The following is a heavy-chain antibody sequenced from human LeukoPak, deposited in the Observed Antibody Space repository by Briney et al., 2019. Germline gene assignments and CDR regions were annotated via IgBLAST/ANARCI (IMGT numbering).Heavy chain of an antibody. D-gene: IGHD2-2*01. CDR2: TYYRSKWYN. J-gene: IGHJ4*02. CDR3: ARGSSTSSWYFDY. V-gene: IGHV6-1*01. Sequence: SQTLSLTCAISGDSVSSNSATWTWIRQSPSRGLEWLGRTYYRSKWYNEYAESVKSRITINPDTSKNQFSLQLNSVTPEDTAVYYCARGSSTSSWYFDYWGQGTLVTVSS. CDR1: GDSVSSNSAT.